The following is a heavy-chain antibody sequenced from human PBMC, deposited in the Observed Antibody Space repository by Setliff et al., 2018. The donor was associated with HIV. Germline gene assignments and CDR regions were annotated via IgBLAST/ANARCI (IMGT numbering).Heavy chain of an antibody. V-gene: IGHV4-34*09. Sequence: TMSPTSAVYGGSFSGYYWSWIRQPPGKVLEWIGEINHSGSPSHNPSLKSRLTTSINASKSQFSLRLSSVPAADTAVYYCASGGVRQSRRFGGFTVLPPFDYWGQGTLVTVSS. D-gene: IGHD3-16*02. CDR2: INHSGSP. J-gene: IGHJ4*02. CDR3: ASGGVRQSRRFGGFTVLPPFDY. CDR1: GGSFSGYY.